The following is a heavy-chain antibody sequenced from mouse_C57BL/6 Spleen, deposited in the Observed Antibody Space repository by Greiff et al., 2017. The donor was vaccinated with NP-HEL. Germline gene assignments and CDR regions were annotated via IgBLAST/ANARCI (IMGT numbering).Heavy chain of an antibody. CDR3: ARELRLRAY. V-gene: IGHV3-6*01. J-gene: IGHJ3*01. CDR2: ISYDGSN. CDR1: GYSITSGYY. D-gene: IGHD3-2*02. Sequence: EVQLVESGPGLVKPSPSLSLTCSVTGYSITSGYYWNWIRQFPGNKLEWMGYISYDGSNNYNPSLKNRISITRDTSKNQFFLKLNSVTTEDTATYYCARELRLRAYWGQGTLVTVSA.